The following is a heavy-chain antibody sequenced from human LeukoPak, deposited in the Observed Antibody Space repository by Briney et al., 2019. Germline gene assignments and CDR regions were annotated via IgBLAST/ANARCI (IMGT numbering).Heavy chain of an antibody. Sequence: ASVKVSCKASGGTFSSYAISWVRQAPGQGLEWMGGIIPICGTANYAQKFQGRVTITADESTSTAYMELSSLRSEDTAVYYCARGGVPAALYGMDVWGKGTTVTVSS. J-gene: IGHJ6*04. CDR2: IIPICGTA. CDR1: GGTFSSYA. V-gene: IGHV1-69*01. CDR3: ARGGVPAALYGMDV. D-gene: IGHD2-2*01.